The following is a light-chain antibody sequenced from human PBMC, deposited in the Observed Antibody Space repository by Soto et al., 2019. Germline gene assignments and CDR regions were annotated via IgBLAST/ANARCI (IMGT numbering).Light chain of an antibody. Sequence: QSVLTQPASVSGSPGQSLTISCTGTSSDVGGYNYVSWYQQHPGKAPKLMIDEVSNRPSGVSNRFSGSKSGNTASLTISGLQAGDAADYYCSSYRSSGTLLVFGTGTKSPP. V-gene: IGLV2-14*01. CDR1: SSDVGGYNY. CDR3: SSYRSSGTLLV. J-gene: IGLJ1*01. CDR2: EVS.